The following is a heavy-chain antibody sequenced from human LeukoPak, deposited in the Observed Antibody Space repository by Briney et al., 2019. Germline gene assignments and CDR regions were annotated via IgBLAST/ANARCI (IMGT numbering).Heavy chain of an antibody. V-gene: IGHV1-2*02. J-gene: IGHJ2*01. D-gene: IGHD3-3*01. CDR3: ARAMEDFWSGYYFWYFDL. CDR1: GYTFTGYY. CDR2: INPNSGGT. Sequence: ASVKVSCKASGYTFTGYYMHWVRQAPGQGLEWMGWINPNSGGTNYAQKFQGRVTITTDESTSTAYMELSSLRSEDTAVYYCARAMEDFWSGYYFWYFDLWGRGTLVTVSS.